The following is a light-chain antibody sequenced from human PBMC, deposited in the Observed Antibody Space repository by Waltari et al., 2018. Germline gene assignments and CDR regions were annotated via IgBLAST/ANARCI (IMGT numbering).Light chain of an antibody. CDR3: QQYYGYPLT. V-gene: IGKV1-8*01. CDR1: QGISNY. J-gene: IGKJ3*01. Sequence: AIQITQSPSSLSASTGHTVTITCRASQGISNYLAWYQQKPGKAPTLLIYDASTLQRGVPSRFSGSGSGTDFTLTISCLQSEDFATFYCQQYYGYPLTFGPGTKVDVK. CDR2: DAS.